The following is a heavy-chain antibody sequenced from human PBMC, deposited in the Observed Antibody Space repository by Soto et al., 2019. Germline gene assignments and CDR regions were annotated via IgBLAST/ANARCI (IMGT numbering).Heavy chain of an antibody. V-gene: IGHV1-18*01. CDR3: VRDLDGSGSYYTDF. Sequence: VKVSCKASGYMFISYGINWVRQAPGQGLEWMGWISAHNGNTKYAQKFQGRVTMTTDTSTSTAYMEMRSLRSDDTAVYYCVRDLDGSGSYYTDFWGPGTLVTVSS. CDR1: GYMFISYG. J-gene: IGHJ4*02. D-gene: IGHD3-10*01. CDR2: ISAHNGNT.